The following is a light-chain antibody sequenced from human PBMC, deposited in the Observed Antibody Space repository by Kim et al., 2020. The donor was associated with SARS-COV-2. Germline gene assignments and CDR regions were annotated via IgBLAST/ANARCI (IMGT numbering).Light chain of an antibody. J-gene: IGKJ2*01. Sequence: SSPGESATLSCRSSQTVSRTFLGWYQQRPVQAPRLLIYGASNRATGIPDRCSGSGSGTDFTLTISRLEPEDSAVYYCQQCYNSPFTFGQGTKLEI. CDR1: QTVSRTF. CDR3: QQCYNSPFT. V-gene: IGKV3-20*01. CDR2: GAS.